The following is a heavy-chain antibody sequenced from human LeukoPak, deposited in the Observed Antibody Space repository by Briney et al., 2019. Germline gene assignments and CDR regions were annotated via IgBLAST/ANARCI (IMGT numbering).Heavy chain of an antibody. D-gene: IGHD3-16*01. CDR3: ARDMIILQS. V-gene: IGHV3-7*04. CDR1: GFFFSNYW. Sequence: GGSLRLSCSASGFFFSNYWMTWVRQAPGKGLEWVANIKQDGSEKYYVDSVKGRFTISRDNAKKSLYLQMNSLRAEDTAVYFCARDMIILQSWGQGTLVTVSS. J-gene: IGHJ5*02. CDR2: IKQDGSEK.